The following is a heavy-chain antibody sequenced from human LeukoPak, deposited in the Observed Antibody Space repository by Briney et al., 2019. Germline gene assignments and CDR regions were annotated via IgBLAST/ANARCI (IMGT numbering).Heavy chain of an antibody. CDR3: AKASYDILTGYYAPDAFDI. J-gene: IGHJ3*02. V-gene: IGHV3-23*01. CDR1: RFTFSSYA. CDR2: ISGSGGST. D-gene: IGHD3-9*01. Sequence: GGSLRLSCAASRFTFSSYAMSWVRQAPGKGLEWVSAISGSGGSTYYADSVKGRFTISRDNSKNTLYLQMNSLRAEDTAVYYCAKASYDILTGYYAPDAFDIWGQGTMVTVSS.